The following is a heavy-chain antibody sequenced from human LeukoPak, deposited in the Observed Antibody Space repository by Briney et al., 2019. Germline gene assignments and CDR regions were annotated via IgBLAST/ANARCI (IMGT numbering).Heavy chain of an antibody. D-gene: IGHD5-24*01. J-gene: IGHJ4*02. CDR3: ARHQMAYYFDH. Sequence: PSETLSLTCTVSGCSISSGYCWGWIRQPPGKGLEWIGSIYLTGTTYYNPSLKSRVTISADTSKTQFSLNLTSVTAADTAVYYCARHQMAYYFDHWGQGTLVTVSS. V-gene: IGHV4-38-2*02. CDR1: GCSISSGYC. CDR2: IYLTGTT.